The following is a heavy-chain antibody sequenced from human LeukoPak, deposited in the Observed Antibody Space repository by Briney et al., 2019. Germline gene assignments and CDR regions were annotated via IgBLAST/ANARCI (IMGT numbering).Heavy chain of an antibody. CDR3: ARAGVESSSWVFDY. D-gene: IGHD6-13*01. CDR2: IYHSGST. CDR1: GGSISSGGYS. J-gene: IGHJ4*02. Sequence: PSETLSLTCAVSGGSISSGGYSWNWIRQPPGKGLEWIGYIYHSGSTYYNPSLKSRVTISVDKSKNQFSLKLSSVTAADTAVYYCARAGVESSSWVFDYWGQGTLVTVSS. V-gene: IGHV4-30-2*01.